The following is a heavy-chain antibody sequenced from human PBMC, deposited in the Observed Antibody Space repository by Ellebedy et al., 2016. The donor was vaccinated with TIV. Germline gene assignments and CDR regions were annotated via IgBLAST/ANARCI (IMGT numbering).Heavy chain of an antibody. CDR3: ARQAEGYCSGTTCSYYFGSGTYYNWFDP. D-gene: IGHD2-2*01. CDR1: GDSITSPIYY. CDR2: IYYSGST. J-gene: IGHJ5*02. Sequence: SETLSLTCTVSGDSITSPIYYWGWIRQPPGKGLEWIGSIYYSGSTYYNPSLKSRVTISFDSSKNQFSLKLRSVTAAATAVYYCARQAEGYCSGTTCSYYFGSGTYYNWFDPWGQGTLVTVSS. V-gene: IGHV4-39*01.